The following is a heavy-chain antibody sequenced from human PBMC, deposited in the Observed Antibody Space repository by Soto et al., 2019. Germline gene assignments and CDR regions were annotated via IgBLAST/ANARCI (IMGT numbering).Heavy chain of an antibody. J-gene: IGHJ4*02. V-gene: IGHV1-18*01. CDR2: ISGYNGNT. CDR1: GYTFTNYG. Sequence: ASVKVSCKASGYTFTNYGISWVRQAPGQGLEWMGWISGYNGNTNYAQRLQGRVTMTTDTSTSTAYMDLRSLRSDDTAVYYCARDLVYSTNWQPAYDYWGKGTLVTX. CDR3: ARDLVYSTNWQPAYDY. D-gene: IGHD6-13*01.